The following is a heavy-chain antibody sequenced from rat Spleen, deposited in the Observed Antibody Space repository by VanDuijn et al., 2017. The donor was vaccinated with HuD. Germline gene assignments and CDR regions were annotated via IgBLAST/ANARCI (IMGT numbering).Heavy chain of an antibody. D-gene: IGHD4-3*01. Sequence: EVQLVESDGGLVQPGRSLKLSCAASGFTFSDYYMAWVRQAPTKGLEWVATISSDGRRNYYRDSVKGRFTISRDNAKSTLYLQMNSLRSEDTATYYCAREGYNSGYYFDYWGQGVMVTVSS. CDR1: GFTFSDYY. J-gene: IGHJ2*01. CDR3: AREGYNSGYYFDY. V-gene: IGHV5-29*01. CDR2: ISSDGRRN.